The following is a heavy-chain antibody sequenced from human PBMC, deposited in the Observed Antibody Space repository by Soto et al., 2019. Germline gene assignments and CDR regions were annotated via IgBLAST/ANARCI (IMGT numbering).Heavy chain of an antibody. Sequence: GGSLRPACAASGVTFSSYSMIWIRQVPGKGLEWVSGLYGSGGGIHYADSVKGRFTISRDNSAYSVYLQMNDLRVEDSAVYYCANAAVSLDDVCPAPDWAQGTVVTSPQ. CDR2: LYGSGGGI. J-gene: IGHJ4*02. V-gene: IGHV3-23*01. D-gene: IGHD1-1*01. CDR1: GVTFSSYS. CDR3: ANAAVSLDDVCPAPD.